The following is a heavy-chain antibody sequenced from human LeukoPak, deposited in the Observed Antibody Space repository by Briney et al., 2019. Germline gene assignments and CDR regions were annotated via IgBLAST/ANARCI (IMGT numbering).Heavy chain of an antibody. D-gene: IGHD3-16*02. CDR2: ISGSGGST. V-gene: IGHV3-23*01. J-gene: IGHJ5*02. Sequence: GGSLRLSCAASGFTFSSYAMSWVRQTPGKGLEWVSAISGSGGSTYYADSVKGRFTISRDNSKNTLYLQMNSLRAEDTAVYYCAKDVPLYYDYVWGSYRYTEQYNWFDPWGQGTLVTVSS. CDR3: AKDVPLYYDYVWGSYRYTEQYNWFDP. CDR1: GFTFSSYA.